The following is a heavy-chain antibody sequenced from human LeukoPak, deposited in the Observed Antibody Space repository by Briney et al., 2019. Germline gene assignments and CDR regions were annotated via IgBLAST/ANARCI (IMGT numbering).Heavy chain of an antibody. Sequence: GGSLRLSCAASGFTFSNYWMTWVRQSPGKGLEWVAIITPDGSDKYCVDSVKGRFTISRDNAKNSLYLQMSSLRAEDTAVYYCARDSFAGYDSSGYSSYDYWGQGTLVTVSS. V-gene: IGHV3-7*01. D-gene: IGHD3-22*01. CDR2: ITPDGSDK. J-gene: IGHJ4*02. CDR1: GFTFSNYW. CDR3: ARDSFAGYDSSGYSSYDY.